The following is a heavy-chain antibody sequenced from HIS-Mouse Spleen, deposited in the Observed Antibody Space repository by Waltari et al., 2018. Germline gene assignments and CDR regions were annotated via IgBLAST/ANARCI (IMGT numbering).Heavy chain of an antibody. Sequence: QVQLVQSGAEVKKPGASVKVSCKASGYTFTGYYMHWVRQAPGQGLGWMGRIKPNSGGTNNAQKFQGRVTMTRDTSISTAYMELSRLRSDDTAVYYCARGTGTDAFDIWGQGTMVTVSS. J-gene: IGHJ3*02. V-gene: IGHV1-2*02. CDR2: IKPNSGGT. CDR3: ARGTGTDAFDI. D-gene: IGHD1-1*01. CDR1: GYTFTGYY.